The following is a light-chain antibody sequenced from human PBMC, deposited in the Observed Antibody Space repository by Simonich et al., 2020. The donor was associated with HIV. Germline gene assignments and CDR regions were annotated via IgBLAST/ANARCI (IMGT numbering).Light chain of an antibody. CDR2: AAS. V-gene: IGKV1-12*01. CDR1: QDISTW. J-gene: IGKJ2*01. Sequence: DILMTQSPSSVSASVGDRVTIPCRASQDISTWLAWYQQTPGKAPKLLIYAASTLQSGVPSRFSGSGSGTDFTLTSSSLQPEDFATYYCQQYNSYQYTFGQGTKLEIK. CDR3: QQYNSYQYT.